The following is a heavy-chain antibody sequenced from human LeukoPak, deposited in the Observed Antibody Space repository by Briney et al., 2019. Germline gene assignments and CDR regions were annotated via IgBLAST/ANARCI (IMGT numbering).Heavy chain of an antibody. V-gene: IGHV1-2*02. J-gene: IGHJ4*02. Sequence: ASVKVSCKASGYTFSDIYIHWERQGPGQGLESLGWIEPNSGGTTYAQKFQGRVTMTRDTSVRTVCMNLNSLTSDDTAMYYCARSYSSGSYPPGGYWGQGTLVTVSS. CDR1: GYTFSDIY. CDR3: ARSYSSGSYPPGGY. CDR2: IEPNSGGT. D-gene: IGHD3-10*01.